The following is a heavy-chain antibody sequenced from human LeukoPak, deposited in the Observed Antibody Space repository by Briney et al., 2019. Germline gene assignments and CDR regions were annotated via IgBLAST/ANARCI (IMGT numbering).Heavy chain of an antibody. V-gene: IGHV3-66*01. Sequence: GGSLRLSCAASGFTVSSNYMSWVRQAPGKGLEWVSILYSGSSTYYADSVKGRFTISRDNSKNTLYLQMDSLRAEDTALYYCAKGGAWGPDYYFDYWGQGTLVTVSS. CDR1: GFTVSSNY. D-gene: IGHD7-27*01. J-gene: IGHJ4*02. CDR2: LYSGSST. CDR3: AKGGAWGPDYYFDY.